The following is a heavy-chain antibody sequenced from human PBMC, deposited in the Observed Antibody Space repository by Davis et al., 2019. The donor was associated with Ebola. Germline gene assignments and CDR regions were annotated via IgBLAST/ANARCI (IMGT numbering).Heavy chain of an antibody. D-gene: IGHD5-12*01. CDR3: AKDFSWLQSDLDY. J-gene: IGHJ4*02. CDR1: GSTSRTYA. Sequence: PGGSLRPSCTASGSTSRTYAMHWVRQAPGKGLEWVATLSNDSNKQFYSDFVKGRFTVSRDNSENTLYLQMNSLRTEDTAVYYCAKDFSWLQSDLDYWGQGTLFTVSS. CDR2: LSNDSNKQ. V-gene: IGHV3-30*04.